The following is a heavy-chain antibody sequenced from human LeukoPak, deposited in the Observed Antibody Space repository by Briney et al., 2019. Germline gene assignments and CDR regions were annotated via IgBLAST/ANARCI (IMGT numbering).Heavy chain of an antibody. Sequence: GESLKISCKGSGYIFANYWIAWVRQMPGKGLEWMGIIYPDDSDTRYSPPFQGQVTISADKSIATAYLQWSSLKASDTAMHYCARPVEMATSPFDYWGQGTLVTVSS. V-gene: IGHV5-51*01. CDR2: IYPDDSDT. CDR3: ARPVEMATSPFDY. CDR1: GYIFANYW. J-gene: IGHJ4*02. D-gene: IGHD5-24*01.